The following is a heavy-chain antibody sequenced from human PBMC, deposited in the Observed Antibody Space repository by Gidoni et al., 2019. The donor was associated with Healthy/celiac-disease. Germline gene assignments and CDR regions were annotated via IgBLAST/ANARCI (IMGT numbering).Heavy chain of an antibody. CDR3: ARRSSPIYYFDY. CDR2: INHSGST. Sequence: QVQLPQWVAGLLKPSATLSLSCAVYGGSFSGYYWSWIRQPPGKGLEWIGEINHSGSTNYNPSLKSRVTISVDTSKNQFSLKLSSVTAADTAVYYCARRSSPIYYFDYWGQGTLVTVSS. D-gene: IGHD6-13*01. CDR1: GGSFSGYY. V-gene: IGHV4-34*01. J-gene: IGHJ4*02.